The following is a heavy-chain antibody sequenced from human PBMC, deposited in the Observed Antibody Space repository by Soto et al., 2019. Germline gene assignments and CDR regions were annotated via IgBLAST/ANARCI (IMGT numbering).Heavy chain of an antibody. CDR3: GRDEVRNGVGV. J-gene: IGHJ6*02. Sequence: PGGSLTLSCEASGFTFNEVWMSWVRQAPGKGLEWVANIKGDGSEKRYVDSVRGRFTISRDNAKNSVYLQMNSLRADYTALYYCGRDEVRNGVGVWGQGIEVTVSS. CDR2: IKGDGSEK. V-gene: IGHV3-7*01. CDR1: GFTFNEVW.